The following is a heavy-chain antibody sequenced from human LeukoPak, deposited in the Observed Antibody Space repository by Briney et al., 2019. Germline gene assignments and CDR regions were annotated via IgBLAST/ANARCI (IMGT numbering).Heavy chain of an antibody. Sequence: SETLSLTCTVSGGSISSSSYYWGWIRQPPGKGLEWIGSIYYSGSTYYNPSLKSRVTISVDTSKNQFSLKLSSVTAADTAVYYCARVYCSSTSCWDFEDRYFDYWGQGTLVTVSS. CDR3: ARVYCSSTSCWDFEDRYFDY. V-gene: IGHV4-39*07. CDR2: IYYSGST. D-gene: IGHD2-2*01. CDR1: GGSISSSSYY. J-gene: IGHJ4*02.